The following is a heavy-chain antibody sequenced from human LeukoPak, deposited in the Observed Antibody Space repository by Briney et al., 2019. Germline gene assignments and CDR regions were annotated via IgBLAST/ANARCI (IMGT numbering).Heavy chain of an antibody. J-gene: IGHJ4*02. V-gene: IGHV3-11*01. CDR3: ARVSGYDFWSGTDY. Sequence: GGSLTLSCTASGFTFSYYYMTWIRHPPGKALEGFSYISSSGSTIYYADYVKGRFNICRDNAKNSLYLQMNSLRAEDTAVYYCARVSGYDFWSGTDYWGQGTLVTVSS. D-gene: IGHD3-3*01. CDR2: ISSSGSTI. CDR1: GFTFSYYY.